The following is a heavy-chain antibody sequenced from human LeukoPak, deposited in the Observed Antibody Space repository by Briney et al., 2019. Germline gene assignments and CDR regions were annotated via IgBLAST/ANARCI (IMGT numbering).Heavy chain of an antibody. CDR1: GGSISGYY. CDR2: IYSSGST. J-gene: IGHJ4*02. V-gene: IGHV4-4*07. D-gene: IGHD3-16*02. Sequence: SETLSLTCTVSGGSISGYYWSWIRQPAGKGLEWIGRIYSSGSTNYDPSLKSRVTMSVDTSKNQFSLNLTSVTAADTAVYYCARGYLRPDYWGQGTLVTVSS. CDR3: ARGYLRPDY.